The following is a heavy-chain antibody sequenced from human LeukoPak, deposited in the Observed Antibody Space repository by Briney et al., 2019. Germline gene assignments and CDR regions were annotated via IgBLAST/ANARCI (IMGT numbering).Heavy chain of an antibody. CDR2: IYYSGST. CDR1: GGSISSSSYY. D-gene: IGHD5-24*01. Sequence: KSSETLSLTCTVSGGSISSSSYYWGWIRQPPGKGLEWIGSIYYSGSTYYNPSLKSRVTISVDTSKNQFSLKLSSVTAADTAVYYCARNRDGYNYGYWGQGTLVTVSS. CDR3: ARNRDGYNYGY. J-gene: IGHJ4*02. V-gene: IGHV4-39*01.